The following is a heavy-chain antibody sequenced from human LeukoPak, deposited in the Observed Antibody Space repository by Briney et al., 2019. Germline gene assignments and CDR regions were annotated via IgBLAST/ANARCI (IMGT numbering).Heavy chain of an antibody. J-gene: IGHJ6*03. V-gene: IGHV4-38-2*02. CDR2: IDHSGST. CDR1: GYSISSGYY. Sequence: SETLSLTCSVSGYSISSGYYWGWIRQPPGKGLEWIGSIDHSGSTSYNPSLKSRVTISVDTSKNQFSLKLSSVTAADTAVYYCARVVYSGYDFRGAMDVWGKGTTVTVSS. CDR3: ARVVYSGYDFRGAMDV. D-gene: IGHD5-12*01.